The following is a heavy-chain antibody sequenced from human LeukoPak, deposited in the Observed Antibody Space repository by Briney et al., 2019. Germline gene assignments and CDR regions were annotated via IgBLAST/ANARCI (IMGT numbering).Heavy chain of an antibody. Sequence: SETLSLTCTVSGGSISRDYWSWIRQPPGKGLEWIGYIYHSGNTYSNPSLKSRVTISVDRSKNQFSLKLNSVTAADTAIYYCARYCSSTSHPFDLWGQGTLVTVSS. CDR2: IYHSGNT. J-gene: IGHJ4*02. CDR3: ARYCSSTSHPFDL. V-gene: IGHV4-59*12. D-gene: IGHD2-2*01. CDR1: GGSISRDY.